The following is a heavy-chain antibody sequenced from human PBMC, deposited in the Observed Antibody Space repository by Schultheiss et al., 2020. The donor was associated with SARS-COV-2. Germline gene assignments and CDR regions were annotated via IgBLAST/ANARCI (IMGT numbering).Heavy chain of an antibody. CDR1: GFTFSSYA. Sequence: GGSLRLSCAASGFTFSSYAMHWVRQAPGKGLVWVSQGSSDGRVITYAESVKGRFTISRDNSKNTLYLQMNSLRAEDTAVYYCARGSLSDAFDIWGQGTMVTVS. D-gene: IGHD2/OR15-2a*01. CDR3: ARGSLSDAFDI. V-gene: IGHV3-74*01. J-gene: IGHJ3*02. CDR2: GSSDGRVI.